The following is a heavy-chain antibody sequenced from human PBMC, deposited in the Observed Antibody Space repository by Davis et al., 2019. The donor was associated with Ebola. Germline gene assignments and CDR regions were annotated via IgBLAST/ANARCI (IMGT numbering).Heavy chain of an antibody. J-gene: IGHJ2*01. V-gene: IGHV4-61*08. CDR3: ARHRELYWYFDL. CDR2: IYYSGST. CDR1: GGSVSSGGYY. Sequence: SETLSLTCTVSGGSVSSGGYYWNWIRQPPGKGLEWIGYIYYSGSTDYSPSLRGRVTISVDTSKNQFSLKLSSVTAADTAVYYCARHRELYWYFDLWGRGTLVTVSS. D-gene: IGHD5-24*01.